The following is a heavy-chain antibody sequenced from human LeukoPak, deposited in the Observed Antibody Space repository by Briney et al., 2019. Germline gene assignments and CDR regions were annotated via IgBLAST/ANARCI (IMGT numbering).Heavy chain of an antibody. Sequence: SETLSLTCTVSGGSISFSTYYWGWIRQPPGKGLDWIGSIYYSGNTYYNQSPKSRVTISVDTSKNQFSLRLSSVTAADTAVYYCARVTGYMTEDYFDYWGQGTLITVSS. V-gene: IGHV4-39*07. J-gene: IGHJ4*02. CDR2: IYYSGNT. CDR1: GGSISFSTYY. D-gene: IGHD6-13*01. CDR3: ARVTGYMTEDYFDY.